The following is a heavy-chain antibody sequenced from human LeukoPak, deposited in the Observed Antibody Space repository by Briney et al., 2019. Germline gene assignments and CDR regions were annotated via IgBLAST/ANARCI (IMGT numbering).Heavy chain of an antibody. CDR1: GFTVGSNY. Sequence: PGGSLRLSCAASGFTVGSNYMSWVRQAPGKGLEWVSVIYSGGSTYYADSVKGRFTISRDNSKNTLYLQMNSLRAEDTAVYYCARDSYWNYMDVWGKGTTVTVSS. CDR2: IYSGGST. CDR3: ARDSYWNYMDV. J-gene: IGHJ6*03. D-gene: IGHD3-10*01. V-gene: IGHV3-53*01.